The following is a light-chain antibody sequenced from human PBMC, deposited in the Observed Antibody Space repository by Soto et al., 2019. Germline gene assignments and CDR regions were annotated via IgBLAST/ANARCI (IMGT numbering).Light chain of an antibody. J-gene: IGKJ2*01. CDR3: QQYNSYPYT. Sequence: DIQMTQSPSILSASVGDRVTITCRASQSIGTWLAWLQLRLGEAPSLLIYEASTLQSGVPSRFSGSRSGTEFTRTFGTLETNDFESYYGQQYNSYPYTFVQGNKLQIK. CDR1: QSIGTW. V-gene: IGKV1-5*03. CDR2: EAS.